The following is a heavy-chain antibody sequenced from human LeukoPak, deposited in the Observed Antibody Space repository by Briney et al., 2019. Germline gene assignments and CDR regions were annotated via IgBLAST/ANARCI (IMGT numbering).Heavy chain of an antibody. D-gene: IGHD2-21*02. CDR2: IYHSGST. CDR3: ARVLFGGGDFYYFDY. V-gene: IGHV4-4*02. J-gene: IGHJ4*02. CDR1: GGSISSSNW. Sequence: PSETLSLTCAVSGGSISSSNWWSWVRQPPGKGLEWIGEIYHSGSTNYNPSLKSRVTISVDKSKNQFSLKLSSVTAADTAVYYCARVLFGGGDFYYFDYWGQGTLVTVSS.